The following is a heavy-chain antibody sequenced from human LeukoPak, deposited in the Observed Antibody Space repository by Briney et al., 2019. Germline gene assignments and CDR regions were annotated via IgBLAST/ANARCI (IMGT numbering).Heavy chain of an antibody. D-gene: IGHD2/OR15-2a*01. CDR1: ALTFSNCW. V-gene: IGHV3-7*01. CDR2: INQDGGEK. Sequence: PGGSLCLLRVPSALTFSNCWISWVRQTPGRGLEWVANINQDGGEKCYADSVKGRFTITRDNAKNSLYLQINSLKAEETAVYYGARAVCNCSTCYLRRSCFDTWGQGTLVSVSS. CDR3: ARAVCNCSTCYLRRSCFDT. J-gene: IGHJ4*02.